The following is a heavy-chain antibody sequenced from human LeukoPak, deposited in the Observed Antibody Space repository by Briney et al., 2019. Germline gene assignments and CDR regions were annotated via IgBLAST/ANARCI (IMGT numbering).Heavy chain of an antibody. CDR3: ARNPQGVVVSTPGFDY. V-gene: IGHV3-7*01. CDR1: GFTFSSYW. D-gene: IGHD3-22*01. Sequence: GGSLRLSCAASGFTFSSYWMSWVRQAPGKGLECVAHIKQDGSEKYYVDSVKGRFTISRDNAKNSLYLQMNSLRAEDTAVYYWARNPQGVVVSTPGFDYWGQGTLVTVSS. J-gene: IGHJ4*02. CDR2: IKQDGSEK.